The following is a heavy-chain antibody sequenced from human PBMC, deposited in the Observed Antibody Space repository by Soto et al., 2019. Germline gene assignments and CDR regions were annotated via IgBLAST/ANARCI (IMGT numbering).Heavy chain of an antibody. V-gene: IGHV5-51*01. CDR1: GYSFTSYW. J-gene: IGHJ4*02. CDR3: ARQKEYYGPGTPPTHFDY. D-gene: IGHD3-10*01. CDR2: IYPGDSDT. Sequence: GESLKISCKGSGYSFTSYWIGWVRQMPGKGLEWMGIIYPGDSDTRYSPSFQGHVTISADKSISTAYLQWSSLKASDTAMYYCARQKEYYGPGTPPTHFDYWGQGTLVTVSS.